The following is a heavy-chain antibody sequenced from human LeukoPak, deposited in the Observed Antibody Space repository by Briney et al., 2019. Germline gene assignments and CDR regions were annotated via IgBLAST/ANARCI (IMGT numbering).Heavy chain of an antibody. CDR1: GFTFSSYA. CDR3: ARGDSSGYYYEGDRKSDY. V-gene: IGHV3-7*01. Sequence: PGGSLRLSCAASGFTFSSYAMSWVRQPPEKGLEWVANIKQDGSEKYYVDSVKGRFTISRDNAKNSLYLQMNSLRAEDTAVYYCARGDSSGYYYEGDRKSDYWGQGTLVTVSS. J-gene: IGHJ4*02. D-gene: IGHD3-22*01. CDR2: IKQDGSEK.